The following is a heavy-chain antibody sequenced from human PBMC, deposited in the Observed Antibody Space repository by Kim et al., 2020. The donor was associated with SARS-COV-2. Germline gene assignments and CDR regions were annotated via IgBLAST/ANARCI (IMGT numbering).Heavy chain of an antibody. J-gene: IGHJ4*02. CDR3: ARYWDNIVLGNYFDY. V-gene: IGHV4-38-2*02. CDR2: IYHSGST. D-gene: IGHD2-8*02. CDR1: GYSISSGYY. Sequence: SETLSLTCTVSGYSISSGYYWGWIRQPPGKGLEWIVSIYHSGSTYYNPSLKSRVTISVDTSKNQFSLKLSSVTAADTAVYYCARYWDNIVLGNYFDYWGQGTLVTVSS.